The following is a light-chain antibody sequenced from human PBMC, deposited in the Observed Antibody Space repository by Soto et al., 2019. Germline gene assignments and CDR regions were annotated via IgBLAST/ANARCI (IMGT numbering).Light chain of an antibody. CDR2: WAS. V-gene: IGKV4-1*01. CDR3: QQYYNAPVT. Sequence: DIVMTQSPDSLAVSLGERATINCRSSQSILYSSSNKNFLAWYQQKAGQPPKLLIYWASTRESGVPDRFSGSGSGTDFTITINSLQPEDVAVYYCQQYYNAPVTFGGGTKVEIK. J-gene: IGKJ4*01. CDR1: QSILYSSSNKNF.